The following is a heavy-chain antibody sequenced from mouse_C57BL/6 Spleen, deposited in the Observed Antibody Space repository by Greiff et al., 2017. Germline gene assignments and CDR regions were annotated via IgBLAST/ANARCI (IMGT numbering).Heavy chain of an antibody. CDR2: IYPSDSET. Sequence: VQLQQPGAELVRPGSSVKLSCKASGYTFTSYWMDWVKQRPGQGLEWIGNIYPSDSETHYNQQFKDKATLTVDKSSSTAYMQLSSLTSEDSAVYYCARPPGYSSSYWYFDVWGTGTTVTVSS. V-gene: IGHV1-61*01. CDR3: ARPPGYSSSYWYFDV. CDR1: GYTFTSYW. J-gene: IGHJ1*03. D-gene: IGHD1-1*01.